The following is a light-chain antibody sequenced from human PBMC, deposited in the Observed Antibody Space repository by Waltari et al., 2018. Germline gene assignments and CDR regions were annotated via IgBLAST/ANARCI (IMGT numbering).Light chain of an antibody. CDR2: DVS. Sequence: QSALTQPRSVSGSPGQSVTISCTGTSSDVGGYNYVSWFQQHPGKAPKLMFHDVSKRPQGVPERFSGAKSSNTASLTISGLQADDETDYYCCSYAGRYTWVFGGGTKLTVL. J-gene: IGLJ3*02. CDR3: CSYAGRYTWV. V-gene: IGLV2-11*01. CDR1: SSDVGGYNY.